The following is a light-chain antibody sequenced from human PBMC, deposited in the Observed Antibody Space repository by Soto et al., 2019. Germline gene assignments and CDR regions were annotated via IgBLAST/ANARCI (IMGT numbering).Light chain of an antibody. CDR1: SSDVGGYNY. J-gene: IGLJ1*01. CDR3: CSYAGDTTFFV. Sequence: QSALAQPPSASGSPGQSVTISCTGTSSDVGGYNYVSWYQQHPGKAPKLIIYEVNKRPSGVSDRFSGSKSGNTASLTISGLQAADEAEYYCCSYAGDTTFFVFGTGTKVTVL. CDR2: EVN. V-gene: IGLV2-8*01.